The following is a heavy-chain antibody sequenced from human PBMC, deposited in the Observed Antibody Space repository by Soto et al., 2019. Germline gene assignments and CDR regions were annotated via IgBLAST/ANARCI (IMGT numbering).Heavy chain of an antibody. D-gene: IGHD6-19*01. J-gene: IGHJ5*01. CDR2: IYYNGNT. V-gene: IGHV4-59*11. Sequence: SETLSLTCTVSGGSLSSLYWSWIRQPPGRGLEWVGYIYYNGNTDYNPSLKSRVTMSVDTSKNQFSLKLTSVTAADTAVYFCARGGWSVDSWGRGILLSVSS. CDR1: GGSLSSLY. CDR3: ARGGWSVDS.